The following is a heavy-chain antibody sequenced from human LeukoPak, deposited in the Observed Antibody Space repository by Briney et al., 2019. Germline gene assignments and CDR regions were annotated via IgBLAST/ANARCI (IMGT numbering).Heavy chain of an antibody. Sequence: GGSLRLSCAASGFTFSSYSMNWVRQAPGKGLEWVSSISSSSSYIYYADSVKGRFTISRDNAKNSLYLQMNSLRAEDTAVYYCARNRSSKEGNYWGQGTLVTVSS. V-gene: IGHV3-21*01. CDR2: ISSSSSYI. CDR1: GFTFSSYS. CDR3: ARNRSSKEGNY. J-gene: IGHJ4*02. D-gene: IGHD3-16*02.